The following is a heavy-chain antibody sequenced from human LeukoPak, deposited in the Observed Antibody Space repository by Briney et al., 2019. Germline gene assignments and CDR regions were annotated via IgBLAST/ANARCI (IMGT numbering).Heavy chain of an antibody. V-gene: IGHV3-11*05. D-gene: IGHD1-1*01. J-gene: IGHJ4*02. CDR3: ARAPNEGGYYFDY. Sequence: GGSLRLSCAASGFTFSDYYMSWIRQAPGKGLEWVSYISSSSSYTNYADSVKGRFTISRGNAKNSLYLQMNSLRAEDTAVYYCARAPNEGGYYFDYWGQGTLVTVSS. CDR2: ISSSSSYT. CDR1: GFTFSDYY.